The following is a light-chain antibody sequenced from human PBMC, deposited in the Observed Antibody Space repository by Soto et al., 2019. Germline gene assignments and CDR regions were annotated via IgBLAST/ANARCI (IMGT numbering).Light chain of an antibody. CDR3: SSYTSSRAYV. V-gene: IGLV2-14*01. Sequence: SALTQPASASGSPGQSITISCTGTSSDVGGYNYVSWYQQQSGKAPKLMIHEVSNRPSGVSNRFSGSKSGNTASLTISGLQAEDEADYYCSSYTSSRAYVFGIGTKVTVL. CDR1: SSDVGGYNY. J-gene: IGLJ1*01. CDR2: EVS.